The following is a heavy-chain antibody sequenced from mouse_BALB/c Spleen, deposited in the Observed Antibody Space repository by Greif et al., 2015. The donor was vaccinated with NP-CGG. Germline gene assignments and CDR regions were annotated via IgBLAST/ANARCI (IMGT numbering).Heavy chain of an antibody. CDR2: INPSNGRT. CDR1: GYTFTSYW. CDR3: ARGGYDYLFAY. J-gene: IGHJ3*01. Sequence: VQLQQSGAELVKPGASVKLSCKASGYTFTSYWMHWVKQRPGQGLEWIGEINPSNGRTNYNEKFKSKATLTVDKSSSTAYMQLSSLTSEDSAVYYCARGGYDYLFAYWGQGTLVTVSA. D-gene: IGHD2-4*01. V-gene: IGHV1S81*02.